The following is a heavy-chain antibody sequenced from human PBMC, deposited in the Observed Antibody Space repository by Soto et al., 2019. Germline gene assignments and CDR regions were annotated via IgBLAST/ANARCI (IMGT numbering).Heavy chain of an antibody. J-gene: IGHJ4*02. V-gene: IGHV3-23*01. CDR1: GFTFGDDA. D-gene: IGHD3-22*01. CDR2: IIGSGGST. Sequence: GGSLRLSCTTSGFTFGDDALSWVRQAPGKGLEWVSTIIGSGGSTYYADSVKGRFSVSRDNSKNTLYLQMNSLRAEDTAVYYCAKDRNYYDSSGYDYWGQGTLVTVSS. CDR3: AKDRNYYDSSGYDY.